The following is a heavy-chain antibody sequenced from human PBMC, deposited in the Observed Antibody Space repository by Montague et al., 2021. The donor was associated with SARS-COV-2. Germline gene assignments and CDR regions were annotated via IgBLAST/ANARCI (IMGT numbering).Heavy chain of an antibody. Sequence: SLSLSLSASGFTFSSYEMNWVRQAPGKGLEWVSYISSSGSTIYYADSVKGRFTISRDNAKNSLYLQMNSLRAEDTAVYYCARGGTYYDFWSGYQNYYYGMDVWGQGTTVTVSS. CDR1: GFTFSSYE. CDR3: ARGGTYYDFWSGYQNYYYGMDV. J-gene: IGHJ6*02. D-gene: IGHD3-3*01. CDR2: ISSSGSTI. V-gene: IGHV3-48*03.